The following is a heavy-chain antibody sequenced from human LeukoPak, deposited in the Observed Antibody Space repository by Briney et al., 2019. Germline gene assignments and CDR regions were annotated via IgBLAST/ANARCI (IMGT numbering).Heavy chain of an antibody. D-gene: IGHD2-15*01. CDR2: ISGSGGST. CDR3: AKDAPDIVVVVAAGYYSDY. J-gene: IGHJ4*02. Sequence: GGSLRLSCAASGFTFSGYAMSWVRQAPGKGLEWVSAISGSGGSTYYADSVKGRFTISRDNSKNTLYLQMNSLRAEDTAVYYCAKDAPDIVVVVAAGYYSDYWGQGTLVTVSS. CDR1: GFTFSGYA. V-gene: IGHV3-23*01.